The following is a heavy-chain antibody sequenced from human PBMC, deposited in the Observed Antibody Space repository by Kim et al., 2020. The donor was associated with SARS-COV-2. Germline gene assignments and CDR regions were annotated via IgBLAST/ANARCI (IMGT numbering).Heavy chain of an antibody. CDR2: IYYSGST. V-gene: IGHV4-39*01. D-gene: IGHD1-26*01. CDR1: GGSISSSSYY. Sequence: SETLSLTCTVSGGSISSSSYYWGWIRQPPGKGLEWIGSIYYSGSTYYNPSLKSRVTISVDTSKNQFSLKLSSVTAADTAVYYCARLGGSYYYYYYMDVWGKGTTVTVSS. CDR3: ARLGGSYYYYYYMDV. J-gene: IGHJ6*03.